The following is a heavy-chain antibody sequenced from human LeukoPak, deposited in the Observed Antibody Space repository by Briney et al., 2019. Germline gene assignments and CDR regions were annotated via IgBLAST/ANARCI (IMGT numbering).Heavy chain of an antibody. D-gene: IGHD2-15*01. Sequence: ASVKVSCKASGYTFTNYGISWVRHAPGQGLEWMGWISAYNGNTVYAQKLQGRVTMTTDTSTSTAYMELRSLRSDDTAVYYCATCSGGSCYPDAFDIWGQGTMVTVSS. CDR1: GYTFTNYG. CDR3: ATCSGGSCYPDAFDI. CDR2: ISAYNGNT. J-gene: IGHJ3*02. V-gene: IGHV1-18*01.